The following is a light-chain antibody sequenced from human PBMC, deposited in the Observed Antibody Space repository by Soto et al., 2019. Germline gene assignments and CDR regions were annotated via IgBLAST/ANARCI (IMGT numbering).Light chain of an antibody. J-gene: IGLJ2*01. CDR2: YDT. CDR1: NIGSKS. CDR3: QVWDSSSDHPVV. Sequence: YELTQPPSVSVAPGKTARITCGGNNIGSKSVHWYQQKPGQAPVLVIYYDTDRPSGIPERFSGSNSGNTATLTISRVEAGDEADYYCQVWDSSSDHPVVFGGGTKLTVL. V-gene: IGLV3-21*04.